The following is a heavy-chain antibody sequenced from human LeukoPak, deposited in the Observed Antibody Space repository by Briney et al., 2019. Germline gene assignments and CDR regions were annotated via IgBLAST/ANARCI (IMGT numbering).Heavy chain of an antibody. D-gene: IGHD2-15*01. CDR3: SRQGGAGPYCRGGRCYYSCNALDV. V-gene: IGHV4-31*03. CDR2: IYHSEST. J-gene: IGHJ6*02. Sequence: SETLSLTCSVSGVSISSRDNYWNWLRPLPGKGWELFGYIYHSESTYTPSLQSRVTISLDTSKNQFSLRLTCLTAADTAVYYSSRQGGAGPYCRGGRCYYSCNALDVWGQGTTVTVSS. CDR1: GVSISSRDNY.